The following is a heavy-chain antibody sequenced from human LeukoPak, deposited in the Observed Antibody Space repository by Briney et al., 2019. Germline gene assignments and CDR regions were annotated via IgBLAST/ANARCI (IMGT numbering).Heavy chain of an antibody. V-gene: IGHV3-21*01. J-gene: IGHJ4*02. CDR2: ISSSSSYI. CDR3: ARLYDILTGAFDY. CDR1: GFTFTSYI. Sequence: GGSLRLSCAASGFTFTSYIMNWVRQAPGKGLEWVSSISSSSSYIYYADSVKGRFTISRDNAKNSLYLQMRSLRAEDTAIYYCARLYDILTGAFDYWGQGTLVTVSS. D-gene: IGHD3-9*01.